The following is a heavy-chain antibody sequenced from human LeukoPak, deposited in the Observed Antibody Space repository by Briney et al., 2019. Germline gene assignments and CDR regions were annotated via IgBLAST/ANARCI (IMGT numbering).Heavy chain of an antibody. CDR1: GFTFSTYA. J-gene: IGHJ4*02. CDR2: ISYDGSNK. V-gene: IGHV3-30*04. Sequence: GGSLRLSCAASGFTFSTYAMQWVRQAPGKGLEWVAVISYDGSNKNYTDSVKGRFSISRDISKKTLFLQMNSLRAEDTAVYYCARGRLQWLVLDYWGQGTLVSVSS. D-gene: IGHD6-19*01. CDR3: ARGRLQWLVLDY.